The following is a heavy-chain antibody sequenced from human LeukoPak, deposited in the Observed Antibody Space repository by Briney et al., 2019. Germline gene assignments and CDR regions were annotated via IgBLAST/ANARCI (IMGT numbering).Heavy chain of an antibody. CDR3: ARGGITMIVDLDY. CDR2: IWYDGSNK. J-gene: IGHJ4*02. Sequence: SGGSLRLSCAASGFTFSSYGMHWVRQAPGKGLEWVAVIWYDGSNKYYADSVKGRFTISRDNSKNTLYLQMNSLRAEDTAVYYCARGGITMIVDLDYWGQGTLVTVSS. CDR1: GFTFSSYG. V-gene: IGHV3-33*01. D-gene: IGHD3-22*01.